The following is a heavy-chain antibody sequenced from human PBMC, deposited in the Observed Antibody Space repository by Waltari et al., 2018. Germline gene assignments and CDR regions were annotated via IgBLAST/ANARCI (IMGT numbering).Heavy chain of an antibody. V-gene: IGHV4-34*01. CDR2: INHSGST. D-gene: IGHD3-3*01. J-gene: IGHJ6*03. CDR1: GGSFSGYY. Sequence: QVQLQQWGAGLLKPSETLSLTCAVYGGSFSGYYWSWIRQTPGQGLEWIGEINHSGSTNYTPALKSRVTISGDTAKNRFSRKLSSVTAADTAVYYCARSAPRLSGYLYYYYYYMDVWGKGTTVTVSS. CDR3: ARSAPRLSGYLYYYYYYMDV.